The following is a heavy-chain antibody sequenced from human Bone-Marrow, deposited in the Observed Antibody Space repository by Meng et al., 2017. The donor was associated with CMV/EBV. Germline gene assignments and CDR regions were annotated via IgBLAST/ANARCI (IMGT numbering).Heavy chain of an antibody. CDR1: GFTFSSYW. V-gene: IGHV3-7*01. CDR3: ARDRDSYGMDV. J-gene: IGHJ6*02. Sequence: GEPLKITCAASGFTFSSYWMSWVRQAPGKGLEWVANIKQDGSEKYYVDSVKGRFTISRDNAKNSLYLQMNSLRAEDTAVYYCARDRDSYGMDVWGQGTTVTVSS. CDR2: IKQDGSEK.